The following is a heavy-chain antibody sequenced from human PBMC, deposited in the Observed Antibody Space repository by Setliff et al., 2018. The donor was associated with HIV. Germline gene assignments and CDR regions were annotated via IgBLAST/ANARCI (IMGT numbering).Heavy chain of an antibody. V-gene: IGHV4-34*01. CDR2: IYYTGST. J-gene: IGHJ4*02. CDR3: ARRTWEYYDTLTGYYRSTKDFDS. CDR1: GRSFSGYY. D-gene: IGHD3-9*01. Sequence: SETLSLTCAVYGRSFSGYYWNWIRQSPGKGLEWIGSIYYTGSTYDNPSLKSRVPISLDTSKNQFFLKLSSVTAPDTDIYYCARRTWEYYDTLTGYYRSTKDFDSWGQGTLVTVSS.